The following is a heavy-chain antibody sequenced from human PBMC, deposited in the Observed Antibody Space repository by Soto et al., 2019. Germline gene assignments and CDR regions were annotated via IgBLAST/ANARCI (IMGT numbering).Heavy chain of an antibody. J-gene: IGHJ4*02. CDR1: GDSISTTTYY. V-gene: IGHV4-39*07. D-gene: IGHD5-12*01. Sequence: SVTLSLTCTVSGDSISTTTYYWGWIRQPPGKGLEWIGSIYYSGSTYYNPSLKSRVTISVDTSKNQFSLKLSSVTAADTAVYYCAAGGGLPRYYWGQGTLVTVSS. CDR3: AAGGGLPRYY. CDR2: IYYSGST.